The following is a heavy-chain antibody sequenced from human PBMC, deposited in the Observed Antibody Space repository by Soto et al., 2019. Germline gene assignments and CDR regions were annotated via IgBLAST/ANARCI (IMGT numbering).Heavy chain of an antibody. CDR2: INHSGST. CDR1: GGSFSGYY. V-gene: IGHV4-34*01. CDR3: ARRVSTPIAAAKRPWFDP. Sequence: SETLSLTCAVYGGSFSGYYWSWIRQPPGKGLEWIGEINHSGSTNYNPPLKSRVTISVDTSKNQFSLKLSSVTAADTAVYYCARRVSTPIAAAKRPWFDPWGQGTLVTVSS. D-gene: IGHD6-13*01. J-gene: IGHJ5*02.